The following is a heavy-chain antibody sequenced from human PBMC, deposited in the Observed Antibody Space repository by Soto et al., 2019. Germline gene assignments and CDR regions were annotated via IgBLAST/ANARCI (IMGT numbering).Heavy chain of an antibody. J-gene: IGHJ6*02. CDR3: ANDYDDYKSYYGMDV. Sequence: QLQLQESGPGLVKPSETLSLSCTVSGASVTSSTYYWGWIRQPPGKGLEWIGSIYYSGSTYYNPSLRSRVTISVDTSKNQDSLKLTSVTAADTSVYYCANDYDDYKSYYGMDVWGQGTTVTVSS. CDR2: IYYSGST. V-gene: IGHV4-39*01. D-gene: IGHD4-17*01. CDR1: GASVTSSTYY.